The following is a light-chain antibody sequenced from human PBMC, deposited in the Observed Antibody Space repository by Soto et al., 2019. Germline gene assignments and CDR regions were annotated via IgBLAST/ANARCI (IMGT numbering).Light chain of an antibody. J-gene: IGLJ1*01. CDR1: NSNIGSNT. CDR2: SSD. CDR3: VSWDDSLSGLV. V-gene: IGLV1-44*01. Sequence: QFVLIQPPSASGTPGQRVTISCSGRNSNIGSNTVSWYHQVPGTAPKVVIYSSDQRPSGVPDRLSASKSGTSASLAISGLRSEDEADYYCVSWDDSLSGLVFGTGTKLTVL.